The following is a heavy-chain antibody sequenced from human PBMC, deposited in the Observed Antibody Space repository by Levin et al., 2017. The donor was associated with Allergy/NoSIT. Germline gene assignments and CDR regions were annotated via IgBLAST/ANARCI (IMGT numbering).Heavy chain of an antibody. V-gene: IGHV3-21*01. CDR2: ISTSSSYI. D-gene: IGHD1-1*01. CDR3: ARDLIGAPGYFHY. J-gene: IGHJ4*02. CDR1: GFMFSNYG. Sequence: RSGGSLRLSCVTSGFMFSNYGMNWVRQAPGKGLEWVSSISTSSSYIYYADSVKGRFTISRDNAKNSLYLQMNSLRPEDTAVYYGARDLIGAPGYFHYWGQGTLVSVSS.